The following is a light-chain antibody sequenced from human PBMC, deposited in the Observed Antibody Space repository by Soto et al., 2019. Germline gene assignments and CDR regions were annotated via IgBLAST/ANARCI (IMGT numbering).Light chain of an antibody. CDR1: QSVSSY. J-gene: IGKJ4*01. CDR3: QQRSDWPST. CDR2: DAS. V-gene: IGKV3-11*01. Sequence: EIVLTQSPVTLSLCPGERATLSCRASQSVSSYLAWYQQKPGQAPRLLIFDASNRATGIPARFSGSGSGTDFTLTISSLEPEDFGVYYCQQRSDWPSTFGGGTKVEIK.